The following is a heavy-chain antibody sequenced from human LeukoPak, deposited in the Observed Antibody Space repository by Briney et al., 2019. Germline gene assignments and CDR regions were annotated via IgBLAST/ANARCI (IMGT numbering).Heavy chain of an antibody. D-gene: IGHD4/OR15-4a*01. CDR1: GFIFRNYA. CDR2: ISDNGGGT. V-gene: IGHV3-23*01. Sequence: GGSLRLSCVASGFIFRNYAMSWVRQAPGEGLEWVSGISDNGGGTYYADSVKGRFTVSRDNSKNMLYLQMNSLRAEDTAVYYCAKESGALGAPLYDYWGQGILVTGSS. J-gene: IGHJ4*02. CDR3: AKESGALGAPLYDY.